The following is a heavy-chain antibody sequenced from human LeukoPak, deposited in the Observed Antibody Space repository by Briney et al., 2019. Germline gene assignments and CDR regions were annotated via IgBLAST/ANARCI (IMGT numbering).Heavy chain of an antibody. CDR3: TTDRFPYYDILTGTRDY. Sequence: GGSLRLSCAASGFTFSNAWMSWVRQAPGKGLEWVGRIKSKTDGGTTDYAAPVKGRFTISRDDSKNTLYLQMNSLKTEDTAVYYCTTDRFPYYDILTGTRDYWGQGTLVTVSS. D-gene: IGHD3-9*01. V-gene: IGHV3-15*01. CDR2: IKSKTDGGTT. J-gene: IGHJ4*02. CDR1: GFTFSNAW.